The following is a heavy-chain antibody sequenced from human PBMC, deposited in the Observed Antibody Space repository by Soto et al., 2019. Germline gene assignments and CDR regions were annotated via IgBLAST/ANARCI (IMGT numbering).Heavy chain of an antibody. J-gene: IGHJ5*02. V-gene: IGHV1-3*01. CDR1: GYTFTSYA. CDR2: INAGNGNT. Sequence: QVQLVQSGAEVKKPGASVKVSCKASGYTFTSYAMHWVRQAPGQRLERMGWINAGNGNTKYSQKFQGRVTITRDTAVSTAYMELSSLRSEDTAVYYCARSGDGSSTSCYFYGWFDPWGQGTLVTVSS. D-gene: IGHD2-2*01. CDR3: ARSGDGSSTSCYFYGWFDP.